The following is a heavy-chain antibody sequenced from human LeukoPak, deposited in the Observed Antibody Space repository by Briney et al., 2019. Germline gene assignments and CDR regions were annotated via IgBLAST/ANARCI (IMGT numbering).Heavy chain of an antibody. CDR1: GYNFTIHW. D-gene: IGHD3-10*01. CDR3: ARSYGTWNYADY. V-gene: IGHV5-51*06. CDR2: IYPDDSDT. Sequence: GESLKISCQGSGYNFTIHWIAWVRPMPGKGLELMGIIYPDDSDTRYSPSFQGQVTISADKSITTAYLQWSSLKASDTAMYYCARSYGTWNYADYWGQGTLLTVSS. J-gene: IGHJ4*02.